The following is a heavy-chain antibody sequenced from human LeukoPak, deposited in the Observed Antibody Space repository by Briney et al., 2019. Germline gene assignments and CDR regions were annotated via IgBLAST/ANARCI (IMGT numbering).Heavy chain of an antibody. D-gene: IGHD5-24*01. CDR1: GGSISSHY. CDR2: IYYSGSI. V-gene: IGHV4-59*08. J-gene: IGHJ4*02. CDR3: ARTSWLQSSYYFDY. Sequence: SETLSLTGTVSGGSISSHYWSWIRQPPGKGLEWIGDIYYSGSINYNPSLKSRVTISVDTSKNQFSLKLSSVTAADTAVYYCARTSWLQSSYYFDYWGQGTLVTVSS.